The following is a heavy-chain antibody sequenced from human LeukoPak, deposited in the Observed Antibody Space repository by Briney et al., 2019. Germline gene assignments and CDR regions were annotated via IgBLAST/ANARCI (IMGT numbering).Heavy chain of an antibody. V-gene: IGHV3-30*02. J-gene: IGHJ6*02. CDR3: LAGMDV. Sequence: TGGSLRLSCTASGLSLNNYWMTWVRQAPGRGLEWVAFIRYDGSNKYYADSVKGRFTISRDNSKNTLYLQMNSLRAEDTAVYYCLAGMDVWGQGTTVTVSS. CDR2: IRYDGSNK. CDR1: GLSLNNYW.